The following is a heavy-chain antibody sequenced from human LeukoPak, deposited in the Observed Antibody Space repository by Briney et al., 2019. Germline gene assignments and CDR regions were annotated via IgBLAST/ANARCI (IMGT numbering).Heavy chain of an antibody. CDR2: ISAYNGNT. V-gene: IGHV1-18*01. CDR1: GYTFTSYG. Sequence: VASVTVSCKASGYTFTSYGISWVRQAPGQGLEWMGWISAYNGNTNYAQKLQGRVTMTTDTSTSTAYMELRSLRSDDTAVYYCARAPGRLTMVRGVIPFDYWGQGTLVTVSS. J-gene: IGHJ4*02. CDR3: ARAPGRLTMVRGVIPFDY. D-gene: IGHD3-10*01.